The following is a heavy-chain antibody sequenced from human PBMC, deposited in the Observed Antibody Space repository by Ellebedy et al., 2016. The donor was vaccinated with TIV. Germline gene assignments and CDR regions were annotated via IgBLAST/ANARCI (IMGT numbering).Heavy chain of an antibody. CDR2: IKQDGSEK. Sequence: PGGSLRLSCAASGFTFRNYCMSWVRQAPGKGLEWVANIKQDGSEKNYVDSVKGRFTISRDNAKNSLSLQMNSLRAEDTALYYCAREAINYGTNSYYFDYWGQGTLVAVSS. D-gene: IGHD2-8*01. V-gene: IGHV3-7*01. CDR1: GFTFRNYC. CDR3: AREAINYGTNSYYFDY. J-gene: IGHJ4*02.